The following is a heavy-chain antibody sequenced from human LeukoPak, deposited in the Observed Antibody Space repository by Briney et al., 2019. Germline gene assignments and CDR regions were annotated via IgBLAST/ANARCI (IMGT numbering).Heavy chain of an antibody. CDR2: IYYSGST. Sequence: SETLSLTCTVSGGSISSGDYYWSWIRQPPGKGLEWIGYIYYSGSTYYNPSLKSRVTISVDTSENQFSLRLSSVTAADTAVYYCARTSRTGEPEYFQHWGQGALVTDSS. D-gene: IGHD2-8*02. CDR1: GGSISSGDYY. CDR3: ARTSRTGEPEYFQH. V-gene: IGHV4-30-4*01. J-gene: IGHJ1*01.